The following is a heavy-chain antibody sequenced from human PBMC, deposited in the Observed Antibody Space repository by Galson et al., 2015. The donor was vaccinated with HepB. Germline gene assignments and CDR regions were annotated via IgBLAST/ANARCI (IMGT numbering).Heavy chain of an antibody. V-gene: IGHV3-11*01. Sequence: SLRLSCAASGFTFSDYYMSWIRQAPGKGLEWVSYISSSGSTIYYADSVKGRFTISRDNAKNSLYLQMNSLGAEDTAVYYCARDVYDSSGYYFRGPNNEAFDIWGQGTMVTVSS. CDR1: GFTFSDYY. CDR3: ARDVYDSSGYYFRGPNNEAFDI. J-gene: IGHJ3*02. D-gene: IGHD3-22*01. CDR2: ISSSGSTI.